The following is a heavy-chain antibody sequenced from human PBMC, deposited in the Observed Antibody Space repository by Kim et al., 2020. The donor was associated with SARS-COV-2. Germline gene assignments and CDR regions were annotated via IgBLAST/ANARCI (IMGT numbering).Heavy chain of an antibody. Sequence: GGSLRLSCAASGFTFSSYGMHWVRQAPGKGLEWVAVISYDGSNKYYADSVKGRFTISRDNSKNTLYLQMNSLRAEDTAVYYCAKEGLEWELPAAADYWGQGSLVTVSS. CDR2: ISYDGSNK. CDR3: AKEGLEWELPAAADY. CDR1: GFTFSSYG. J-gene: IGHJ4*02. D-gene: IGHD1-26*01. V-gene: IGHV3-30*18.